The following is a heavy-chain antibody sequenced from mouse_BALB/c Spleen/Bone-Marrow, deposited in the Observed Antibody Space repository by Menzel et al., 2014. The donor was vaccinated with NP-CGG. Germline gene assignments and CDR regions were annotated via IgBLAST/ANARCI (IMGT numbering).Heavy chain of an antibody. J-gene: IGHJ4*01. CDR2: INPYNDGT. CDR3: ARGGYGNVYYAMDY. Sequence: VQLQQSGPELVKPGASVKMSCKASGYTFTSYVMHWVKQKPGQGLEWIGYINPYNDGTKYNEKFKGKATLTSDKSSSTAYMELSSLTSGDSAVYYCARGGYGNVYYAMDYWGQGTSVTVSS. CDR1: GYTFTSYV. V-gene: IGHV1-14*01. D-gene: IGHD2-10*02.